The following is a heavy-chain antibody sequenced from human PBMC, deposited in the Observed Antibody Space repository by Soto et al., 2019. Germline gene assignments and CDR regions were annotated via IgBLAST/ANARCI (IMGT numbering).Heavy chain of an antibody. CDR3: AYLPCSGGSCSWFSSSGVDV. J-gene: IGHJ6*02. CDR1: GFSLSTSGVG. CDR2: IYWDDDK. V-gene: IGHV2-5*02. Sequence: QITLKESGPTLVKPTQTLTLTCTFSGFSLSTSGVGVAWIRQPPGKALEWLALIYWDDDKRYRTSLESRLTITKYTSKNQLVLTMTSMDSVDTATYYCAYLPCSGGSCSWFSSSGVDVWGQGTTVTVSS. D-gene: IGHD2-15*01.